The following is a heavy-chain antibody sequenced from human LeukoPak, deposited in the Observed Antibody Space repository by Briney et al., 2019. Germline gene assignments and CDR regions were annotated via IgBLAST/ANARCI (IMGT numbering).Heavy chain of an antibody. V-gene: IGHV3-30*18. J-gene: IGHJ4*02. CDR1: GFTFSNYD. Sequence: GGSLRLSCAASGFTFSNYDMHWVRQAPGKGLEWVAVISYDGTDKSYADSVMGRFTISRDNSKSTLYLQMNSLRPADTAVYYCAKDRWTGSYYFDFWGQGALLTVSS. CDR3: AKDRWTGSYYFDF. D-gene: IGHD4-23*01. CDR2: ISYDGTDK.